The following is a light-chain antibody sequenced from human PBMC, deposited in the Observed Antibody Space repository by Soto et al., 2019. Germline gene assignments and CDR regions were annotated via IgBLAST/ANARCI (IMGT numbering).Light chain of an antibody. CDR3: QSYDTSLSAWV. CDR1: SSNIGAGYD. V-gene: IGLV1-40*01. J-gene: IGLJ3*02. Sequence: QSVLTQPPSGSGAPGQRVTISCTGSSSNIGAGYDVHWYQQLPVTAPKLLIYGNNNRPSGVPDRFSGSKSGSSASLAITGLHVDDEADYYCQSYDTSLSAWVFGGGIKLTVL. CDR2: GNN.